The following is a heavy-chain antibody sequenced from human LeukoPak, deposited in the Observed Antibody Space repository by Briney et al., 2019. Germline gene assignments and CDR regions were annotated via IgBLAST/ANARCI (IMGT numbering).Heavy chain of an antibody. CDR3: ARPSFRTGSYFDH. Sequence: GGSLRLSCAASGFTFTSYWMGWVRQAPGKGLEWVANIEEYGSEIYYVDSVKGRFTISRDNTKTSLYLQMNSLRAENTAVYYCARPSFRTGSYFDHWGQGTLVTVSS. CDR1: GFTFTSYW. D-gene: IGHD3/OR15-3a*01. CDR2: IEEYGSEI. J-gene: IGHJ4*02. V-gene: IGHV3-7*01.